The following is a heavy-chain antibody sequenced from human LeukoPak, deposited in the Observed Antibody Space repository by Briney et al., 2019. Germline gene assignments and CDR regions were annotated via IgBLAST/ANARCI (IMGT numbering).Heavy chain of an antibody. J-gene: IGHJ3*02. V-gene: IGHV1-3*01. Sequence: ASVKVSCKAAGYTFSSYVIHWVRHAPGQRLEWLGWVIPDTGNTKYSQKFQGRATITRDTSANTAYMEVSSLKSEDTAAYYCARTQGVNYGGNSGAFDIWGQGTVVTVSS. D-gene: IGHD4-23*01. CDR1: GYTFSSYV. CDR3: ARTQGVNYGGNSGAFDI. CDR2: VIPDTGNT.